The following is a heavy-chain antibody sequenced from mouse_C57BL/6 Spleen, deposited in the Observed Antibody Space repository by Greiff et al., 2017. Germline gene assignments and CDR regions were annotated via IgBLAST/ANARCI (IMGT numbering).Heavy chain of an antibody. J-gene: IGHJ4*01. V-gene: IGHV1-82*01. CDR1: GYAFSSSW. D-gene: IGHD1-1*01. CDR3: ARGITTVVATRDYYARGY. Sequence: QVQLQQSGPELVKPGASVKISCKASGYAFSSSWMNWVKPRPGKGLEWIGRIYPGDGDKKYNGQFKGKSTLTADKSYRTAYMTLSSLTSEDSAVYCCARGITTVVATRDYYARGYWGQGASGTGSS. CDR2: IYPGDGDK.